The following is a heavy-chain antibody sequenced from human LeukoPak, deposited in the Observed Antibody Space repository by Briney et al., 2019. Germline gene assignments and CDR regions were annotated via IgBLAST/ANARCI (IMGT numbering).Heavy chain of an antibody. Sequence: SETLSLTCTVSGDPISSYYWSWIRQPPGKGLEWIGYIYYSGSTNYNPSLKSRVTISVDTSKNQFSLKLSSVTAADTAVYYCARGFGDCGGDCYSFPDYWGQGTLVTVSS. D-gene: IGHD2-21*02. CDR2: IYYSGST. J-gene: IGHJ4*02. CDR1: GDPISSYY. V-gene: IGHV4-59*01. CDR3: ARGFGDCGGDCYSFPDY.